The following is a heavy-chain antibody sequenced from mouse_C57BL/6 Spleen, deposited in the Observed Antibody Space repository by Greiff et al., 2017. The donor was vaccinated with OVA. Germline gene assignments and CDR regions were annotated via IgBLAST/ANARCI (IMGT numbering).Heavy chain of an antibody. Sequence: VQLQQPGAELVRPGTSVKLSCKASGYTFTSYWMHWVKQRPGQGLEWIGVIDPSDSYTNYNQKFKGKATLTVDTSSSTAYMQLSSLTSEDSAVYYCARGGDYGSRSYFDVWGTGTTVTVSS. V-gene: IGHV1-59*01. CDR2: IDPSDSYT. D-gene: IGHD1-1*01. CDR1: GYTFTSYW. CDR3: ARGGDYGSRSYFDV. J-gene: IGHJ1*03.